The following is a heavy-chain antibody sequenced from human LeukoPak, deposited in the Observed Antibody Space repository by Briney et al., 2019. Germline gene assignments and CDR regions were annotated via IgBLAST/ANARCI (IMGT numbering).Heavy chain of an antibody. CDR1: GFTFSYYW. CDR3: ARVREYSSSSYDFDY. D-gene: IGHD6-6*01. J-gene: IGHJ4*02. CDR2: INDDGRTT. V-gene: IGHV3-74*03. Sequence: GGSLRLSCAASGFTFSYYWMHWVRQAPGEGLVWVSRINDDGRTTTYADSVKGRFTISRDNAKNSLYLQMNSLRAEDTAVYYCARVREYSSSSYDFDYWGQGTLVTVSS.